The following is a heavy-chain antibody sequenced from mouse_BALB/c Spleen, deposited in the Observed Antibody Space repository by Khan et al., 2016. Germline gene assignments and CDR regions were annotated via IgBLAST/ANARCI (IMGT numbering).Heavy chain of an antibody. D-gene: IGHD1-1*01. CDR2: IYPGDGDT. CDR1: GYTFTSYW. CDR3: ARGYFGSNYFDY. V-gene: IGHV1-87*01. J-gene: IGHJ2*01. Sequence: QVQLQQSGAELARPGASVKLSCKASGYTFTSYWMQWVKQRPGQGLEWVGAIYPGDGDTRYTQKFKGTATLTADTSSSTAYMQLSSLASEDSAVYYCARGYFGSNYFDYWGQGTTLTVSS.